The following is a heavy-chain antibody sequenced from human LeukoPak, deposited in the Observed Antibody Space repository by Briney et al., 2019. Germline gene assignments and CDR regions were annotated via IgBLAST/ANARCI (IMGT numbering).Heavy chain of an antibody. D-gene: IGHD4-23*01. CDR2: IYYTGST. CDR1: GGSIRNHY. J-gene: IGHJ1*01. Sequence: PSETLSLTCSVSGGSIRNHYWSWIRQPPGKGLEWIGFIYYTGSTDYNPSLKSRVTISVDTSKNRFSLKLSSVTAADTAVYFCARVNSVAGSAEYFQHWGQGTLVSVSS. V-gene: IGHV4-59*08. CDR3: ARVNSVAGSAEYFQH.